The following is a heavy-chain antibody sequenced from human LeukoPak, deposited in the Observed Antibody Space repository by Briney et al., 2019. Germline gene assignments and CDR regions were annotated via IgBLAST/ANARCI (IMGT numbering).Heavy chain of an antibody. J-gene: IGHJ6*03. Sequence: SETLSLTCTVSGGSISSSSYYWGWIRQPPGKGLEWIGSIYYSGSTYYNPSLKSRVTISVDTSKNQFSLKLSSVTAADTAVYYCARVYSSGWNYYYYYMDVWGKGTTVTVSS. CDR3: ARVYSSGWNYYYYYMDV. V-gene: IGHV4-39*07. CDR2: IYYSGST. CDR1: GGSISSSSYY. D-gene: IGHD6-19*01.